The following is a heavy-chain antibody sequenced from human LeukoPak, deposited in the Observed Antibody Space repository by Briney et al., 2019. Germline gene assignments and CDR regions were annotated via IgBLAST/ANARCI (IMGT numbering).Heavy chain of an antibody. Sequence: SETLSLTCAVYGGSFSGYYWSWIRQPPGKGLEWIGEINHSGSTNYNPSLKSRVTISVDTSKNQFSLKLSSVTAADTAVYYCARGRPVGYRSSTSCYAHLDYWGQGTLVTVSS. CDR2: INHSGST. CDR1: GGSFSGYY. CDR3: ARGRPVGYRSSTSCYAHLDY. V-gene: IGHV4-34*01. J-gene: IGHJ4*02. D-gene: IGHD2-2*01.